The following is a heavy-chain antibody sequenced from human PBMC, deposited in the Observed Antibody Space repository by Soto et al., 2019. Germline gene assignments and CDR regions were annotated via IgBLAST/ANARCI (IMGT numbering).Heavy chain of an antibody. CDR2: IYSGGST. Sequence: WGSLRLSCAASGFTVSSNYMSWVRQAPGKGLEWVSVIYSGGSTYYADSVKGRLTISRDNSKNTLYLQMNSLRAEDTAVYYCARGPYYDILTGFPYGMDVWGQGPTVTVSS. J-gene: IGHJ6*02. V-gene: IGHV3-53*01. CDR1: GFTVSSNY. D-gene: IGHD3-9*01. CDR3: ARGPYYDILTGFPYGMDV.